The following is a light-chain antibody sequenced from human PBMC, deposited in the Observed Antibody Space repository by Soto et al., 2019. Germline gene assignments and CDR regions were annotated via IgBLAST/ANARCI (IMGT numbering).Light chain of an antibody. CDR1: SSDIGSYDH. J-gene: IGLJ1*01. CDR3: ISYTDRQSYL. Sequence: QSVLTQPASVSGSPGQSITISCSGTSSDIGSYDHVAWYQQFPGKGPKLIIYAVSDRPSGVSDRFSGSKSGISASLTTSGLQTEDEADYYCISYTDRQSYLFGTGTKVTVL. V-gene: IGLV2-14*03. CDR2: AVS.